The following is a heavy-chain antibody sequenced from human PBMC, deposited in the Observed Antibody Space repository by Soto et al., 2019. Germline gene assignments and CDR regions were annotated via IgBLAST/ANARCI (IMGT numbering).Heavy chain of an antibody. Sequence: ASVKVSCKACGYSFTSYGISWVRQAPRQGLEWMGWISAYNGNTNYAQKLQGRVTMTTDTSTSTAYMELRSLRSDDTAVYYCARGRSSVDNWFDPWGHGTLVTVSS. CDR3: ARGRSSVDNWFDP. CDR1: GYSFTSYG. J-gene: IGHJ5*02. D-gene: IGHD6-19*01. V-gene: IGHV1-18*01. CDR2: ISAYNGNT.